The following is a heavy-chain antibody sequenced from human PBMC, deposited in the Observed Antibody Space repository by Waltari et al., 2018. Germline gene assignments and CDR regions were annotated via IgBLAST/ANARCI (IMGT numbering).Heavy chain of an antibody. D-gene: IGHD3-3*01. CDR2: FYHSGGT. CDR1: GFSISRGYQ. CDR3: ARMFYDFWTGYSDY. Sequence: QVQLQESGPGLVKPSETLSLTCAVSGFSISRGYQWGWIRQPPGKGLEWIGSFYHSGGTYFNPSLKSRVTISVYTSKNKVSLRLSSVTAADTAVYYCARMFYDFWTGYSDYWGHGTLVTVSS. J-gene: IGHJ4*01. V-gene: IGHV4-38-2*01.